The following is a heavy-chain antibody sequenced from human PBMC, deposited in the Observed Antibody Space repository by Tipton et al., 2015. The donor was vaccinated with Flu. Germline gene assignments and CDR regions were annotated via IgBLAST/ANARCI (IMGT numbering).Heavy chain of an antibody. Sequence: TLSLTCAVSGDSIRSSDYYWGWIRQPPGKGLEWIGNIFHSGDANHNPSFKSRVTMSVDRSKNRFSLRLSSVTAADTAVYYCARRDYSNYVSVPKNWFDPWGQGTLVTVSS. V-gene: IGHV4-38-2*01. CDR1: GDSIRSSDYY. CDR3: ARRDYSNYVSVPKNWFDP. J-gene: IGHJ5*02. D-gene: IGHD4-11*01. CDR2: IFHSGDA.